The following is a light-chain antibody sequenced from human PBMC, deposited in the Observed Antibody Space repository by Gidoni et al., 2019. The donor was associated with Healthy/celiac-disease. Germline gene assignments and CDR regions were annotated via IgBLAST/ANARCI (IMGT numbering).Light chain of an antibody. V-gene: IGKV2-28*01. Sequence: DIVNTHSPLSLPVTPGEPAPLSCRSSQSLLHSNGYNYVEWYLQKPGQSPQLLIDLGSNRAAGVPDRFSGSGSGKDFTLKISRVEDEDVGVYCCMQDLQTHLFXGXTKVEIK. CDR3: MQDLQTHL. J-gene: IGKJ4*01. CDR2: LGS. CDR1: QSLLHSNGYNY.